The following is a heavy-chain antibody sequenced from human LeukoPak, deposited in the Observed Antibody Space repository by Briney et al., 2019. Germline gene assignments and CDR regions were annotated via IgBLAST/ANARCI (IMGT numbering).Heavy chain of an antibody. V-gene: IGHV3-30*04. D-gene: IGHD2-15*01. CDR2: ISYDGSHK. J-gene: IGHJ4*02. Sequence: GGSPRLSCAASGFTFSRHAMHWVRQAPGKGLEWVAVISYDGSHKYYADSVKGRFTISRDNSKDTLYLQMNSLRAEDTAVYYCAKSGLNRFDYWGQGTLVTVSS. CDR3: AKSGLNRFDY. CDR1: GFTFSRHA.